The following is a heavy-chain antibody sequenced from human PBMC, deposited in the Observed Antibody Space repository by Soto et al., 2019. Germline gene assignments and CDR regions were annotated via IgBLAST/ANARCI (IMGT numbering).Heavy chain of an antibody. J-gene: IGHJ6*02. V-gene: IGHV1-24*01. CDR1: GYTLTELS. D-gene: IGHD6-13*01. CDR3: ATDLRQQQLVLQDYYYGMDV. CDR2: FDPEDGET. Sequence: ASVKVSCKVCGYTLTELSMHWVRQAPGKGLEWMGGFDPEDGETIYAQKFQGRVTMTEDTSTDTAYMELSSLRSEDTAVYYCATDLRQQQLVLQDYYYGMDVWGQGTTVTVSS.